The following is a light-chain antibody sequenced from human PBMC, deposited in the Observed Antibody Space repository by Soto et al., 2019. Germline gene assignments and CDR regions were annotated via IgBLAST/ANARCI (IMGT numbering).Light chain of an antibody. CDR3: QQYYNSPWT. V-gene: IGKV3-15*01. Sequence: EIVLTQSPGTLSLSPGDRATLSCRASQSVSSNLAWYQQKPGQTPRLLIYGASTRATGIPARFSGSGSETDFTLTISSLQAEDVAVYYCQQYYNSPWTFGQGTKVDIK. CDR2: GAS. CDR1: QSVSSN. J-gene: IGKJ1*01.